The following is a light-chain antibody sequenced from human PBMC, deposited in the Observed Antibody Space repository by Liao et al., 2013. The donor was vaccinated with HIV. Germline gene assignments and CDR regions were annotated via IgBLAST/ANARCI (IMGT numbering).Light chain of an antibody. Sequence: SYVLTQTPSVSVAPGKTARITCGGNDIGSKSVHWYQQKPGQAPVLVIYYDSDRPSGIPERFSGSNSGNTATLTISRVEAGDEADYYCQVWDSSSDHPWVFGGGTKLTVL. CDR1: DIGSKS. V-gene: IGLV3-21*04. CDR2: YDS. CDR3: QVWDSSSDHPWV. J-gene: IGLJ3*02.